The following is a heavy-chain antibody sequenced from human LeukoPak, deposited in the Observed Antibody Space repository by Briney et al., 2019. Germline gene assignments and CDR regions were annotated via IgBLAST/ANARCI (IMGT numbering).Heavy chain of an antibody. Sequence: GGSLRLSCAASGFTFSSYWMRWVRQAPGKGLEWVANIKQDGSEKYYVDSVKGRFTISRDNAKNSLYLQMNSLRAEDTAVYYCARDWVLGYCSSTSCPTSRYYMDVWGKGTTVTVSS. CDR3: ARDWVLGYCSSTSCPTSRYYMDV. CDR1: GFTFSSYW. CDR2: IKQDGSEK. D-gene: IGHD2-2*01. J-gene: IGHJ6*03. V-gene: IGHV3-7*01.